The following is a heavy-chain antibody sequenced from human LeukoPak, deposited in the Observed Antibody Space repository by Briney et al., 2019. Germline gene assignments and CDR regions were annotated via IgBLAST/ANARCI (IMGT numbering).Heavy chain of an antibody. CDR3: ARDNRELSWFDP. J-gene: IGHJ5*02. CDR1: GGTFSSYA. D-gene: IGHD1-26*01. Sequence: ASVKVSCKASGGTFSSYAISWVRQAPGQGLEWMGWISAYNGNTNYAQKLQGRVTMTTDTSTSTAYMELRSLRSDDTAVYYCARDNRELSWFDPWGQGTLVTVSS. CDR2: ISAYNGNT. V-gene: IGHV1-18*01.